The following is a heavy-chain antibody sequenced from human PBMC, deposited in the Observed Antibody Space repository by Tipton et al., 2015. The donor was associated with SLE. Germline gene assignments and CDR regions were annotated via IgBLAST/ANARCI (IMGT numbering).Heavy chain of an antibody. V-gene: IGHV4-38-2*02. CDR1: GYSISSGCY. D-gene: IGHD6-13*01. CDR2: IYHSGST. CDR3: ARDRALYSSSWYDAFDI. Sequence: TLSLTCAVSGYSISSGCYWGWIRQPPGKGLEWIGSIYHSGSTYYNPSLKSRVTISVDTSKNQFSLKLSSVTAADTAVYYCARDRALYSSSWYDAFDIWGQGTMVTVSS. J-gene: IGHJ3*02.